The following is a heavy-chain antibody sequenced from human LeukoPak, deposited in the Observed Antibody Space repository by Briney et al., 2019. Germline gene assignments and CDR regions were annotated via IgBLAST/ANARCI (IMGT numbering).Heavy chain of an antibody. CDR2: IWYDGSNK. J-gene: IGHJ6*02. Sequence: PGGSLRLSCAASGFTFSSYGMHWVRQASGKGLEWVAVIWYDGSNKYYADSVKGRFTISRDNSKNTLYLQMNSLRAEDTAVYYCARDRIPTYYYGMDVWGQGTTVTVSS. V-gene: IGHV3-33*01. CDR1: GFTFSSYG. CDR3: ARDRIPTYYYGMDV.